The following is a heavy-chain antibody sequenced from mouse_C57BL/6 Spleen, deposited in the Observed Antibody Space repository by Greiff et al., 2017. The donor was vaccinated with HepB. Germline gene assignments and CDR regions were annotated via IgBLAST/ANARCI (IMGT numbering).Heavy chain of an antibody. D-gene: IGHD1-1*01. J-gene: IGHJ2*01. CDR1: GYAFSSYW. CDR3: ARGWDYGSSYNFDY. V-gene: IGHV1-80*01. CDR2: IYPGDGDT. Sequence: QVQLQQSGAELVKPGASVKISCKASGYAFSSYWMNWVKQRPGKGLEWIGQIYPGDGDTNYNGKFKGKATLTADKSSSTAYMQLSSLTSEDSAVYFCARGWDYGSSYNFDYWGQGTTLTVSS.